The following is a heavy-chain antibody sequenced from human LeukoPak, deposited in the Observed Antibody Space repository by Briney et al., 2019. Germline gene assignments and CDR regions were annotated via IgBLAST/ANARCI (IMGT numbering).Heavy chain of an antibody. D-gene: IGHD2-8*01. Sequence: SETLSLTCTVFGGSISSTWYWGWIRQPPGKGLEWIGSIYHDGDTFYSPSLRSRITMSVDTSKNQFSLKLRSVTAADTAVYYCAETNPQDWFDPWGQGTLVTVSS. CDR3: AETNPQDWFDP. J-gene: IGHJ5*02. V-gene: IGHV4-39*07. CDR2: IYHDGDT. CDR1: GGSISSTWY.